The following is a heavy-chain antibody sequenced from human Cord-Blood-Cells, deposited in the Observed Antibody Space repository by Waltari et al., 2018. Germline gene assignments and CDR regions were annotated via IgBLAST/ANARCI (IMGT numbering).Heavy chain of an antibody. J-gene: IGHJ3*02. CDR1: GGSFSGYY. CDR3: AREVVVAATPGGAFDI. Sequence: QVQLQQWGAGLLKPSETLSLTCAVYGGSFSGYYWSWIRQPPGKGLEWIGEIKHSGSTNYNPSLKSRVTISVDTSKSQFSLKLSSVTAADTAVYYCAREVVVAATPGGAFDIWGQGTMVTVSS. CDR2: IKHSGST. V-gene: IGHV4-34*01. D-gene: IGHD2-15*01.